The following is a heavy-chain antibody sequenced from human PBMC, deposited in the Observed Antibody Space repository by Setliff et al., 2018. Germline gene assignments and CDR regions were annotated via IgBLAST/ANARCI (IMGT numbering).Heavy chain of an antibody. J-gene: IGHJ3*02. CDR2: IWYDGSNK. D-gene: IGHD2-15*01. CDR1: GFTFSTYG. CDR3: VCFSWRGCSGDTCYSGDDSFDM. Sequence: AGGSLRLSCAASGFTFSTYGMHWVRQAPGKGLEWVAYIWYDGSNKYYVDSVKGRSTVSRDNSKDTLYLQMSSLRVEDSAIYYCVCFSWRGCSGDTCYSGDDSFDMWGQGTEVTVSS. V-gene: IGHV3-30*02.